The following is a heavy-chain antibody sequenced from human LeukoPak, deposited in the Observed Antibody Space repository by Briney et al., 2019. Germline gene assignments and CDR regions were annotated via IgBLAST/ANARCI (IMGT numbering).Heavy chain of an antibody. CDR2: LGWNGDII. D-gene: IGHD6-13*01. CDR3: AKGSLIAASGTLFDY. Sequence: GGSLRLSCAASGFTFDDYSMHWVRQSPGKGLEWLSGLGWNGDIIDYADSVKGRFTISRDNAKNSLYLQMDSLKTEDTALYYCAKGSLIAASGTLFDYWGQGTRVTVSS. J-gene: IGHJ4*02. CDR1: GFTFDDYS. V-gene: IGHV3-9*01.